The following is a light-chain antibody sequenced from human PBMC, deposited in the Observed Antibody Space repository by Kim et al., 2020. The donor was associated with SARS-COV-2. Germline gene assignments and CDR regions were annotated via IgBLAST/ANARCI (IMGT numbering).Light chain of an antibody. Sequence: GQSVTRSCTGTSSDVGGYNYVSWYQQHPDKAPKLMIYDVSKRPSGVPDRFSGSKSGNTASLTISGLQAEDVADYYCCSYAGSYTFVFGTGTKVTVL. CDR1: SSDVGGYNY. CDR3: CSYAGSYTFV. V-gene: IGLV2-11*01. CDR2: DVS. J-gene: IGLJ1*01.